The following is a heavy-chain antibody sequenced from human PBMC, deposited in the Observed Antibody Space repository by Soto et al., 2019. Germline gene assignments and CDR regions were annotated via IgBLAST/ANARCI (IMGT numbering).Heavy chain of an antibody. CDR3: AHSASVPCCFYFDS. Sequence: QITLKESGPALVKPTQTLTLTCTFSGFSLSSIGVAVGWIRQPPGKALEWLALLYWNDDRRYSRSLKSRLTITKDTSKNQVVLTMTNMDPPDTATYYCAHSASVPCCFYFDSWGQGTLVTVSS. D-gene: IGHD1-26*01. J-gene: IGHJ4*02. V-gene: IGHV2-5*01. CDR1: GFSLSSIGVA. CDR2: LYWNDDR.